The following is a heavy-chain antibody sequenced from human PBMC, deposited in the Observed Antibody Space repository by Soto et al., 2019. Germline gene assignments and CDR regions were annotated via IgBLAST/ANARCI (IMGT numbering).Heavy chain of an antibody. D-gene: IGHD1-1*01. V-gene: IGHV3-9*01. J-gene: IGHJ4*02. Sequence: SLRLSCASSVFKFDDYAMHCVRQSPGKGLEWVSGINFNSANTAYAESVKGRFTISRDNAKNSLYLQMNSLRAEDTAFYFCAKDLRTRWILGNFESWGQGTLV. CDR3: AKDLRTRWILGNFES. CDR2: INFNSANT. CDR1: VFKFDDYA.